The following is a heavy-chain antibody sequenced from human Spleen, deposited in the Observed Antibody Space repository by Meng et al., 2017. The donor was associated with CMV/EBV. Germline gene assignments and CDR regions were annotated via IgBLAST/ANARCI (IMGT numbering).Heavy chain of an antibody. V-gene: IGHV3-11*01. CDR3: ARDSDSSGYYYSFDY. CDR1: GFTFSDYY. J-gene: IGHJ4*02. Sequence: GESLKISCAASGFTFSDYYMSWIRQAPGKGLEWLSYISSSGKTIYSADSLKGRVTVSRDNAKNSLYLQVNSLRGEDTAVYYCARDSDSSGYYYSFDYWGQGTLVTVSS. D-gene: IGHD3-22*01. CDR2: ISSSGKTI.